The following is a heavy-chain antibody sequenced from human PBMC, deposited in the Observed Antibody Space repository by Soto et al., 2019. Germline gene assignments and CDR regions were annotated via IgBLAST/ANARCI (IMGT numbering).Heavy chain of an antibody. CDR3: AKVHTPLQRDYFDF. V-gene: IGHV3-23*01. CDR2: ISGSGGST. CDR1: GFTFSIYA. Sequence: PGGSLRLSCAASGFTFSIYAMRWVRQAPGKGLEWVSAISGSGGSTYYADSVKGRFTISRDNSKNTLYLQMNSLRAEDTALYYCAKVHTPLQRDYFDFWGQASQVTVSS. J-gene: IGHJ4*02. D-gene: IGHD5-18*01.